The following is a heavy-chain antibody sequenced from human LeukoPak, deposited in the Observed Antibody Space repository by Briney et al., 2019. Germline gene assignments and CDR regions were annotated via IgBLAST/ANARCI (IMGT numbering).Heavy chain of an antibody. CDR2: IYPADSDP. J-gene: IGHJ4*02. CDR3: ARGVQWLVPRY. Sequence: EYLMLSFKGSGYSFTSYWLGWVRPMPGKGLEWVGSIYPADSDPRYSPSFQGQVNISADKSFSTAYLEWSSLKASDTAMYYCARGVQWLVPRYWGQGTLVTVSS. CDR1: GYSFTSYW. D-gene: IGHD6-19*01. V-gene: IGHV5-51*01.